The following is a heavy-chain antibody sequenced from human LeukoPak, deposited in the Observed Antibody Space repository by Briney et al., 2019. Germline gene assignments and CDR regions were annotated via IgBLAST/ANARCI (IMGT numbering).Heavy chain of an antibody. CDR2: INPNSGGT. D-gene: IGHD1-1*01. CDR1: GYTFTGYY. V-gene: IGHV1-2*02. J-gene: IGHJ4*02. Sequence: ATVKVSCKASGYTFTGYYMHWVRQAPGQGLEWMGWINPNSGGTNYAQKFQDRVTMTRDTSISTAYMELSRLRSDDTAVYYCASSSSGRYYFDYWGKGTLVTVSS. CDR3: ASSSSGRYYFDY.